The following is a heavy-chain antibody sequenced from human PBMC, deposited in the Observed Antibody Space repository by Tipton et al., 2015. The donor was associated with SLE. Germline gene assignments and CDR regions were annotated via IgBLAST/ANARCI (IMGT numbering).Heavy chain of an antibody. CDR2: VNEIGSP. CDR3: ASGTLEWSHEPDY. CDR1: GGSLSGFY. D-gene: IGHD3-3*01. J-gene: IGHJ4*02. V-gene: IGHV4-34*01. Sequence: TLSLTCAVHGGSLSGFYWSWIRQSPGKGLEWIGEVNEIGSPYYNPSLKSRVTISVNTSKNQFSLRLSSVTAADTAMFYCASGTLEWSHEPDYWGQGTLVTVSS.